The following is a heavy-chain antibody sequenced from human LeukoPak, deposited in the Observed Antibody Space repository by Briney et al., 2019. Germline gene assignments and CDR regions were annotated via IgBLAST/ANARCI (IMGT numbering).Heavy chain of an antibody. CDR3: ARESTVAGGGPVAY. D-gene: IGHD6-19*01. CDR1: GFTFSSYG. Sequence: GGSLRLSCAASGFTFSSYGMHWVRQAPGKGLEWVAVISYDGSNKYYADSVKGRFTISRDNSKNTLYLQMNSLRAEDTAVYYCARESTVAGGGPVAYWGQGTLVTVSS. J-gene: IGHJ4*02. V-gene: IGHV3-30*03. CDR2: ISYDGSNK.